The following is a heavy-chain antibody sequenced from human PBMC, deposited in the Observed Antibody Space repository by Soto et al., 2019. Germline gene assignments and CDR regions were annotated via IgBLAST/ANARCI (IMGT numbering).Heavy chain of an antibody. V-gene: IGHV4-59*12. J-gene: IGHJ5*02. CDR1: GGSISSYY. D-gene: IGHD5-18*01. CDR2: IYYSGST. CDR3: ARAPNTAMVHNWFDP. Sequence: PSETLSLTCTVSGGSISSYYWSWIRQPPGKGLEWIGYIYYSGSTYYNPSLKSRVTISVDTSKNQFSLKLSSVTAADTAVYYCARAPNTAMVHNWFDPWGQGTLVTVSS.